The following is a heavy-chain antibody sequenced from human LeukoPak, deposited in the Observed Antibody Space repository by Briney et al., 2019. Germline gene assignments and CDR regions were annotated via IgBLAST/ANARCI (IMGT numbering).Heavy chain of an antibody. CDR1: GFIFSDYY. V-gene: IGHV3-11*01. J-gene: IGHJ4*02. CDR3: AYSGRFGELFD. CDR2: ISTLGHTI. D-gene: IGHD3-10*01. Sequence: GGSLRLSCAASGFIFSDYYMTWIRQAPGKGLEWISYISTLGHTIYYADSVKGRFTISRDNAKNSLYLQMNDLRADDTAVYYCAYSGRFGELFDWGQGTLVTVSS.